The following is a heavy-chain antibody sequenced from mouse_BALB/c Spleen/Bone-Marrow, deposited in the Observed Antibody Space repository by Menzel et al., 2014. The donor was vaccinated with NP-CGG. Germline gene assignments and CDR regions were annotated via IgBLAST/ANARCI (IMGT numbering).Heavy chain of an antibody. CDR1: GFTFSSYD. CDR2: INSNGGST. J-gene: IGHJ2*01. CDR3: ARERYYGNGRIFEY. D-gene: IGHD1-1*01. Sequence: EVQGVESGGGLVQPGGSLKLSCAASGFTFSSYDMSWVRQTPDKRLELVATINSNGGSTYYPDSVKGRFTISRDNAKNTLYLQMSSLKSEDTAMYYCARERYYGNGRIFEYWGQGTTLTVSS. V-gene: IGHV5-6-3*01.